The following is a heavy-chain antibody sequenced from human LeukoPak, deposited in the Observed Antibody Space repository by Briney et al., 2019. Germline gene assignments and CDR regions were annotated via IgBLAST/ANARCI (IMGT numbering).Heavy chain of an antibody. CDR2: IYYSGTT. J-gene: IGHJ2*01. CDR1: GGSFSGYY. V-gene: IGHV4-59*08. Sequence: SETLSLTCAVNGGSFSGYYWSWIRHPPGKGLEWVGYIYYSGTTRYNPSLKSRVTISVDTSKNQFSLKLSSVTAADTAVYYCARNSFRSGYFAAYYLDLWGRGALVTVSS. CDR3: ARNSFRSGYFAAYYLDL. D-gene: IGHD3-3*01.